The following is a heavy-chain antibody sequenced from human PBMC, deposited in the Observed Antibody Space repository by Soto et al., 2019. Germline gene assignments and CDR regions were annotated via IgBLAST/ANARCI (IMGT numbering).Heavy chain of an antibody. V-gene: IGHV1-3*01. CDR3: ARDDFNGSGSYPGVV. D-gene: IGHD3-10*01. CDR1: GYTFTSYA. Sequence: ASVKVSCKASGYTFTSYAMQWVRQSPGQRLEWMGWINAGNGNTKYSQKFQGRVTITRDTSASTAYMELSSLRSEDTAVYYCARDDFNGSGSYPGVVWGQGTMVTVS. CDR2: INAGNGNT. J-gene: IGHJ3*01.